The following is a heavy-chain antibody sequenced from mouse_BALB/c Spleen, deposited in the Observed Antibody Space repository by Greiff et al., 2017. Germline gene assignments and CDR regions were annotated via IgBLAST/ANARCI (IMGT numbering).Heavy chain of an antibody. J-gene: IGHJ3*01. Sequence: VQLQQSGAELAKPGASVKMSCKASGYTFTSYWMHWVKQRPGQGLEWIGYINPSTGYTEYNQKFKDKATLTADKSSSTAYMQLSSLTSEDSAVYYCARWDGYYLAWFAYWGQGTLVTVSA. D-gene: IGHD2-3*01. CDR1: GYTFTSYW. V-gene: IGHV1-7*01. CDR2: INPSTGYT. CDR3: ARWDGYYLAWFAY.